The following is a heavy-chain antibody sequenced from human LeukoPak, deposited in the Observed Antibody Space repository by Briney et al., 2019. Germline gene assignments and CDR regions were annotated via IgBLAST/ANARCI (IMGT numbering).Heavy chain of an antibody. CDR3: ARVAGSADY. D-gene: IGHD1-26*01. J-gene: IGHJ4*02. CDR2: INPNSATT. Sequence: LFVLINPNSATTVYAQKFQGRVTMTRDTSISTAYMELSSLRSEDTAVYYCARVAGSADYWGQGTLVTVSS. V-gene: IGHV1-8*01.